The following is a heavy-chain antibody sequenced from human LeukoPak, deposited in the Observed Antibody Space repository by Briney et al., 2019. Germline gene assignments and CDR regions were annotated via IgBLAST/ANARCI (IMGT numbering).Heavy chain of an antibody. CDR2: INPNSGGT. CDR3: AREVVVPAAELFDY. V-gene: IGHV1-2*02. Sequence: ASVKVSCKAYGYTFTGYYMHWVRQAPGQGLEWMGWINPNSGGTNYAQKFQGRVTMTRDTSISTAYMELSRLRSDDTAVYYCAREVVVPAAELFDYWGQGTLVTVSS. CDR1: GYTFTGYY. D-gene: IGHD2-2*01. J-gene: IGHJ4*02.